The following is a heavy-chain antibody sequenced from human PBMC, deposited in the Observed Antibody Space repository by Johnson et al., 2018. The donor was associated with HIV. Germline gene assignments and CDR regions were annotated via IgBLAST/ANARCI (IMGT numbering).Heavy chain of an antibody. V-gene: IGHV3-66*01. J-gene: IGHJ3*02. CDR3: ARDSAGIVGGTEGFDM. CDR1: GFTFSSYA. CDR2: IYSGGST. D-gene: IGHD1-26*01. Sequence: VQLVESGGGLVQPGGSLRLSCAASGFTFSSYAMSWVRQAPGKGLEWVSIIYSGGSTYYADSVKGRFTISRDNSKNTLYVQMNSLRAEDTAVYYCARDSAGIVGGTEGFDMWGQGTMVTVSS.